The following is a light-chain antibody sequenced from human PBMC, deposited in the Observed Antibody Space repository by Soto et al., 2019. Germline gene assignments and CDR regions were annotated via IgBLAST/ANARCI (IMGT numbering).Light chain of an antibody. CDR3: QQYDNYKPLT. CDR1: QSISSW. J-gene: IGKJ4*01. CDR2: DAS. Sequence: DIQMTQSPSTLSASVGDRVTITFLASQSISSWLAWYQQKPGKAPKLLIFDASSLESGTPSRFSGRRSGTQFTLTINGLQPDDFATYYCQQYDNYKPLTFGGGTKVDIK. V-gene: IGKV1-5*01.